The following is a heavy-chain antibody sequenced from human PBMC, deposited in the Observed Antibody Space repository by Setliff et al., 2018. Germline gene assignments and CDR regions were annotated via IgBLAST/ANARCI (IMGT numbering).Heavy chain of an antibody. J-gene: IGHJ4*02. CDR2: IYPDDSDS. Sequence: GESLKISCQGSGYNFNTAWIGWVRQKPGKGLEWMGVIYPDDSDSRYSPSFEGHVTLSVDKSIGTASLQWASLKASDTAIYYCARHRGRPSSGTCFDYWGQGTPVTVSS. V-gene: IGHV5-51*01. CDR3: ARHRGRPSSGTCFDY. D-gene: IGHD1-1*01. CDR1: GYNFNTAW.